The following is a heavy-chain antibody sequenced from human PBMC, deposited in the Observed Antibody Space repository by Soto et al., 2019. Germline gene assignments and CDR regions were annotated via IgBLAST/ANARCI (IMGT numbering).Heavy chain of an antibody. V-gene: IGHV4-34*01. CDR2: INHSGST. CDR1: GGSFSGYY. J-gene: IGHJ4*02. D-gene: IGHD3-22*01. CDR3: ARGLKGSGYYYVSYYFDY. Sequence: SETLSLTCAVYGGSFSGYYWSWIRQPPWKGLEWIGEINHSGSTNYNPSLKSRVTISVDTSKNQFSLKLSSVTDADTAVYYCARGLKGSGYYYVSYYFDYWGQGTLVTVSS.